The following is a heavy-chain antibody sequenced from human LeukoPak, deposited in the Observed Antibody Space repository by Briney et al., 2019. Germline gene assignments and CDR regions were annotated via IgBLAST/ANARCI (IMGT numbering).Heavy chain of an antibody. Sequence: GGSLRLSCAASGFTFSNAWMSWVRQAPGKGLEWVGRIKSKTDGGTTDYAAAVKDRFTISRDDSKNTLYLQMNSLKTEDTAVYYCTHGHGYYDFWSGYLYYFDYWGQGTLVTVSS. D-gene: IGHD3-3*01. CDR1: GFTFSNAW. CDR3: THGHGYYDFWSGYLYYFDY. V-gene: IGHV3-15*01. J-gene: IGHJ4*02. CDR2: IKSKTDGGTT.